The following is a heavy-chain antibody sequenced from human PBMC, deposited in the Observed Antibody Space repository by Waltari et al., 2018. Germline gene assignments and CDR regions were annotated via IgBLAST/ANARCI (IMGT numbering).Heavy chain of an antibody. CDR1: GYTFTSYD. CDR2: MNPNSGNT. J-gene: IGHJ5*02. CDR3: ARDGRYCSSTSCSNWFDP. Sequence: QVQLVQSGAEVKKPGASVKVSCKASGYTFTSYDINWVRQATGPGLEWMGWMNPNSGNTGYAQKFQGRVTITRNTSISTAYMELSSLRSEDTAVYYCARDGRYCSSTSCSNWFDPWGQGTLVTVSS. D-gene: IGHD2-2*01. V-gene: IGHV1-8*03.